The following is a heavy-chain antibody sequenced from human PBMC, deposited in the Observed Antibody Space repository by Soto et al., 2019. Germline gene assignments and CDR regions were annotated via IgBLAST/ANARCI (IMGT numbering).Heavy chain of an antibody. Sequence: LRLSCAASGFTFSSYAMSWVRQAPGKGLEWVSAISGSGGSTYYADSVKGRFTISRDNSKNTLYLQMNSLRAEDTAVYYCAKDRSSSGWYDYFDYWGQGTLVTVSS. CDR3: AKDRSSSGWYDYFDY. CDR1: GFTFSSYA. D-gene: IGHD6-19*01. CDR2: ISGSGGST. J-gene: IGHJ4*02. V-gene: IGHV3-23*01.